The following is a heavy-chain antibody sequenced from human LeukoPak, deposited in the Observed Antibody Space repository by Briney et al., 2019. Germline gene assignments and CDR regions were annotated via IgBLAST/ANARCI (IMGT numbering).Heavy chain of an antibody. CDR1: GFTFSSYG. CDR3: AKDKDFWSGYYRGLPYYYGMDV. V-gene: IGHV3-30*18. Sequence: GGSLRLSCAASGFTFSSYGMHWVRQAPGKGLEWVAVISYDGSNKYYADSVKGRSTTSRDNAKNTLSLQMNSLRAEDTAVYYCAKDKDFWSGYYRGLPYYYGMDVWGQGTTVTVSS. CDR2: ISYDGSNK. J-gene: IGHJ6*02. D-gene: IGHD3-3*01.